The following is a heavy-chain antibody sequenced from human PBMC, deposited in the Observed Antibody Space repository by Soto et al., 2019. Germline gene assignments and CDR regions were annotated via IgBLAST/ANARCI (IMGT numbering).Heavy chain of an antibody. J-gene: IGHJ3*02. CDR3: ARVYYDYVWGEGAFDI. CDR1: GFTFSDYY. Sequence: GGSLRLSPATSGFTFSDYYMSWIRQAPGKGLEWVSYISSSSSYTNYADSVKGRFTISRDNAKYSLYLQMNSLRAEDTAVYYCARVYYDYVWGEGAFDIWGQGTMVTVSS. D-gene: IGHD3-16*01. CDR2: ISSSSSYT. V-gene: IGHV3-11*06.